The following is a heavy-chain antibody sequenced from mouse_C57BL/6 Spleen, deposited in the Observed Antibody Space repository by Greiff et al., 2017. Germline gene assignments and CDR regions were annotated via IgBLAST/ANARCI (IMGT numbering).Heavy chain of an antibody. J-gene: IGHJ4*01. D-gene: IGHD2-5*01. Sequence: VQLKESGAELARPGASVKLSCKASGYTFTSYGISWVKQRTGQGLEWIGEIYPRSGNTYYNETFKGKATLTADKSSSTAYMELRSLTSEDSAVYFCARRGDSNYVYAMDDWGQGTSVTVSS. CDR3: ARRGDSNYVYAMDD. CDR1: GYTFTSYG. V-gene: IGHV1-81*01. CDR2: IYPRSGNT.